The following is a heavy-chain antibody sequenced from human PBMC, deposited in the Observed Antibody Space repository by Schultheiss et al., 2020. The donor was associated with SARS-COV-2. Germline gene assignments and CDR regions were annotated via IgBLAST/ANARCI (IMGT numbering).Heavy chain of an antibody. D-gene: IGHD6-19*01. CDR1: GGTFSSYA. J-gene: IGHJ6*02. V-gene: IGHV1-69*13. Sequence: SVKVSCKASGGTFSSYAISWVRQAPGQGLEWMGGIIPIFGTANYAQKFQGRVTITADESTSTAYMELSSLRSEDTAVYYCAREPGIAVAGAYYYYGMDVWGQGTTVTVSS. CDR2: IIPIFGTA. CDR3: AREPGIAVAGAYYYYGMDV.